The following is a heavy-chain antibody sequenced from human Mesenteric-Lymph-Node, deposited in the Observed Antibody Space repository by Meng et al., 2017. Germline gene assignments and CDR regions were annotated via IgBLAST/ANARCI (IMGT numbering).Heavy chain of an antibody. V-gene: IGHV1-46*01. CDR3: AGKLTGTGQLGY. J-gene: IGHJ4*02. Sequence: ASAKVSCKPSGNTLTNYHIHWVRQAPGQGLEWMGLIDLSGGGTGFAQKFEGRVTVTRDTSTGTVYMELSSLTSEDTAVYFCAGKLTGTGQLGYWGQGTQVTVSS. CDR1: GNTLTNYH. CDR2: IDLSGGGT. D-gene: IGHD1-7*01.